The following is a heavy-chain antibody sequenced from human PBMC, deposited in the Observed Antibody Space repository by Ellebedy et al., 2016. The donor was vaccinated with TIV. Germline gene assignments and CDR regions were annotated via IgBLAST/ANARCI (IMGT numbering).Heavy chain of an antibody. V-gene: IGHV3-7*01. D-gene: IGHD1-1*01. Sequence: PGGSLRLSCAASGFTFSSYAMSWVRQAPGKGLEWVATIKIDGNEKYYVDSVKGRFTISRDNADNSLYLHMNSLRAEDTAVYYCTRDRLNGQLDIIFDYWGQGTMVTVSS. CDR1: GFTFSSYA. CDR2: IKIDGNEK. J-gene: IGHJ4*02. CDR3: TRDRLNGQLDIIFDY.